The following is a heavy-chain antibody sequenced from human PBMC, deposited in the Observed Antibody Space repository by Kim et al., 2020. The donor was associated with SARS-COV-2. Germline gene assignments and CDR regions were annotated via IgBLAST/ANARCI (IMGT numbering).Heavy chain of an antibody. Sequence: SQTLSLTCVISGDSVSSHSAAWNWIRQSPSRGLEWLGRTYYRSKWYYDYADSVKRRITNNPDTSNNQFSLQLKSVTPEDTAMYYCARDHQDSIDYWGEGTLLPVS. J-gene: IGHJ4*02. D-gene: IGHD3-22*01. CDR3: ARDHQDSIDY. V-gene: IGHV6-1*01. CDR2: TYYRSKWYY. CDR1: GDSVSSHSAA.